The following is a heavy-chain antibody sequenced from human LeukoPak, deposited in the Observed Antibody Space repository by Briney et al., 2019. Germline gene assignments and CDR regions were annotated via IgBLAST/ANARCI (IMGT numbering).Heavy chain of an antibody. Sequence: GGSLRLSCAASGFTFSSYAMHWVRQAPGKGLEWVAVISYDGSNKYYADSVKGRFTISRDNSKNTLYLRMNSLRAEDTAVYYCARDPGGYFDYWGQGTLVTVSS. CDR1: GFTFSSYA. J-gene: IGHJ4*02. D-gene: IGHD3-10*01. CDR3: ARDPGGYFDY. CDR2: ISYDGSNK. V-gene: IGHV3-30-3*01.